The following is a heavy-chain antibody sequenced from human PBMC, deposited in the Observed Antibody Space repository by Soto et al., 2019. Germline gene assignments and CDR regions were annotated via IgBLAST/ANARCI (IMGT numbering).Heavy chain of an antibody. CDR1: GFSLSTSGVG. CDR3: ARRSGVNVATVTTVPFDY. V-gene: IGHV2-5*02. J-gene: IGHJ4*02. D-gene: IGHD4-17*01. CDR2: IYWDDDK. Sequence: SGPTLVKPTQTLTLTCTFSGFSLSTSGVGVGWIRQPPGKALEWLALIYWDDDKRYSPSLKSRLTITKDTSKNQVVLKMTNMDPVDTATYYCARRSGVNVATVTTVPFDYWGQGTLVTVSS.